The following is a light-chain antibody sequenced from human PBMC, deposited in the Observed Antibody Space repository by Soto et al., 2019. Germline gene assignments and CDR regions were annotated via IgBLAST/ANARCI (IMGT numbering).Light chain of an antibody. J-gene: IGKJ1*01. Sequence: DIHMTQSPSSLSASVGDRVTLTCRASQTISTFLNWYQHKPGQAPKLLIFDASNLHSGVPSRFSGSGSGTDFTLTISSLQPEDFATYSCQQSFSTPWTFGQGTKVEVK. CDR2: DAS. CDR1: QTISTF. V-gene: IGKV1-39*01. CDR3: QQSFSTPWT.